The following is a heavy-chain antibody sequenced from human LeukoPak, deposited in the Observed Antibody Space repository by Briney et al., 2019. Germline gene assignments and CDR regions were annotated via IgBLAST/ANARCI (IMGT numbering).Heavy chain of an antibody. Sequence: ASVKDSCKASGYTFTGYFMHCVRQAPGQGVEWMGWINPNRGGTNYAQKFQGRVTMTRDTSLSTAYMELRRLKSDDTAVYYCARALVPAAIGLFDPWDRGPLVTVSS. CDR1: GYTFTGYF. V-gene: IGHV1-2*02. J-gene: IGHJ5*02. CDR2: INPNRGGT. D-gene: IGHD2-2*01. CDR3: ARALVPAAIGLFDP.